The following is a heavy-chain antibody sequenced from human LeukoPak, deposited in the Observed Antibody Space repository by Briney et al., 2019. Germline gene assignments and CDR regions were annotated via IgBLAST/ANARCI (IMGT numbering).Heavy chain of an antibody. V-gene: IGHV1-8*01. CDR1: GYTFTSYD. Sequence: GASVKVSCKASGYTFTSYDINWVRQATGQGLEWMGWMNPNSGNTSYAQKFQGRVTMTRNTSISTAYMELSSLRSEDTAVYYCARGNIVLMVYAEYYYYYMDVWGKGTTVTVSS. J-gene: IGHJ6*03. CDR2: MNPNSGNT. CDR3: ARGNIVLMVYAEYYYYYMDV. D-gene: IGHD2-8*01.